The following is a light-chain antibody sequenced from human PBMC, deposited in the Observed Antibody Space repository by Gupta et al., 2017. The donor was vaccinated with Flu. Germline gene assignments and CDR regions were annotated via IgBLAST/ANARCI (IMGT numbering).Light chain of an antibody. CDR1: SSDVGGYNY. Sequence: SITISCTGTSSDVGGYNYVSWYQHHPGKAPKLMMYEVIKRPSGVSNRFSGSKSGNTASLTISGLQAEDEADYYCSSYTSSNSLEFGGGTKLTVL. CDR3: SSYTSSNSLE. CDR2: EVI. J-gene: IGLJ3*02. V-gene: IGLV2-14*01.